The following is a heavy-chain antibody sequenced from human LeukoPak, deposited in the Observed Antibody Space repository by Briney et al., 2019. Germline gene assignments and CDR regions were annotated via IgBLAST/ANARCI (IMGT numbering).Heavy chain of an antibody. CDR1: GGSISSSSYY. D-gene: IGHD3-3*01. V-gene: IGHV4-39*07. CDR2: LYYSGST. J-gene: IGHJ4*02. Sequence: SQTLSLTCSVSGGSISSSSYYWGWIRQPPGKGLEWIGSLYYSGSTYYNPSLKSRVTISVDTSKNQFSLKLSSVTAADTAVYYCARDAYYDFWSGYLSFDYWGQGTLVTVSS. CDR3: ARDAYYDFWSGYLSFDY.